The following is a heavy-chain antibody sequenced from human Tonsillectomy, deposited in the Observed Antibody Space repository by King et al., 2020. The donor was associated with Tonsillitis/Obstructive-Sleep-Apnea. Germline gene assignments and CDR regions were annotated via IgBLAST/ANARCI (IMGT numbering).Heavy chain of an antibody. CDR2: INPSGGST. J-gene: IGHJ6*03. Sequence: VQLVQSGAEVKKPGASVKVSCKASGYTFTSYYMHWVRQAPGQGLEWMGIINPSGGSTSYAQKFQGRVTMTRDTSTSTVYMELGSLGSEDTAVYYCARDLGGYYYGSGGGMDVWGKGTTVTVSS. CDR3: ARDLGGYYYGSGGGMDV. V-gene: IGHV1-46*01. CDR1: GYTFTSYY. D-gene: IGHD3-10*01.